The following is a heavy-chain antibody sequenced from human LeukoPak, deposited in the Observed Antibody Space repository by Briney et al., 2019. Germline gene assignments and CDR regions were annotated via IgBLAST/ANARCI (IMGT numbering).Heavy chain of an antibody. J-gene: IGHJ4*02. CDR1: GFTFNDDW. Sequence: GGSLRLSCAASGFTFNDDWMSWVRQAPGKGLEWVANIKQDGSQIYYVDSLKGRFTISRDNATKSVYLQMNSLRGEDTAVYYCARIGYSSSSWDYWGQGTQVTVSS. CDR3: ARIGYSSSSWDY. V-gene: IGHV3-7*01. CDR2: IKQDGSQI. D-gene: IGHD6-6*01.